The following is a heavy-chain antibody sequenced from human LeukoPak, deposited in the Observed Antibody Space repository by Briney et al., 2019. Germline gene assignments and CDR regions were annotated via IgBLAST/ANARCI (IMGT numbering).Heavy chain of an antibody. D-gene: IGHD3-3*01. CDR2: ICDSGST. CDR3: ARVRYYDFWNGPSPPYYFDY. Sequence: PSETLSLTCAVSGGSISNYYWSWIRQPPGKGLEWIGYICDSGSTNYNPPLKSRVTISVDTSKNQFSLNLSSVTAADTAVYYCARVRYYDFWNGPSPPYYFDYWGQGTLVTVSS. CDR1: GGSISNYY. V-gene: IGHV4-59*08. J-gene: IGHJ4*02.